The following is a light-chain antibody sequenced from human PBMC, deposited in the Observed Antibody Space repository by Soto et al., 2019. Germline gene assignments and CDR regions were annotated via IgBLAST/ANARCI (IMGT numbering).Light chain of an antibody. CDR2: AAS. V-gene: IGKV1-9*01. Sequence: IQLTQSPSSLSASVGDRVTITCRASQGISSYLAWYQQKPGKAPKLLIYAASTLQSGVPSRFSGSGSGTDFTLTISRLEPEDFAVYYCQQYGTSLFTFGPGTTVDIK. CDR1: QGISSY. CDR3: QQYGTSLFT. J-gene: IGKJ3*01.